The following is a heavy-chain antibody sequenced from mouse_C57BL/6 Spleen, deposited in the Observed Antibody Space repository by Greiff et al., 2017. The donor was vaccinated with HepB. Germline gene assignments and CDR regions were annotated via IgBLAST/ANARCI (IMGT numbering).Heavy chain of an antibody. J-gene: IGHJ2*01. Sequence: VQLQQSGAELVKPGASVKLSCKASGYTFTSYWMQWVKQRPGQGLEWIGEIDPSDSYTNYNQKFKGKATLTVDTSSSTAYMQLSSLTSEDSAVYYCARSEGYYFDYLGQGTTLTVSS. CDR2: IDPSDSYT. V-gene: IGHV1-50*01. CDR3: ARSEGYYFDY. CDR1: GYTFTSYW.